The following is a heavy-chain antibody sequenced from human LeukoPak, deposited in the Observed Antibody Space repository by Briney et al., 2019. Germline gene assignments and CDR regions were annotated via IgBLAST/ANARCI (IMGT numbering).Heavy chain of an antibody. J-gene: IGHJ1*01. Sequence: GASVKVSCKASGYTFTSYYMHWARQAPGQGLEWMGIINPSGGSTSYAQKFQGRVTMTRDTSTSTVYMELSSLRSEDTAVYYCARGVYYDSSGYYSGYKAEYFQHWGQGTLVTVSS. D-gene: IGHD3-22*01. CDR1: GYTFTSYY. V-gene: IGHV1-46*01. CDR2: INPSGGST. CDR3: ARGVYYDSSGYYSGYKAEYFQH.